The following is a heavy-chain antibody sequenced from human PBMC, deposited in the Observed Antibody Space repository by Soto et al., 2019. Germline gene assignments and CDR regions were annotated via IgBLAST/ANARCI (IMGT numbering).Heavy chain of an antibody. D-gene: IGHD6-13*01. J-gene: IGHJ4*02. CDR3: AHRIYGSWSGFDY. CDR1: GFSLSTSGVG. V-gene: IGHV2-5*02. Sequence: QITLKESGPTLVKPTQTLTLTCTFSGFSLSTSGVGVGWIRQPPGKALEWLALIYWDDDKRYSPSLQSRLTITKDTSKTQVVLTMTNMDPMDTATYYCAHRIYGSWSGFDYWAREPWSPSPQ. CDR2: IYWDDDK.